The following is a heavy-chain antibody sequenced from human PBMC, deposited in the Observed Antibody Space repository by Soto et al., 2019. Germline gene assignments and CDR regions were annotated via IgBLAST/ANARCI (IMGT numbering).Heavy chain of an antibody. D-gene: IGHD5-12*01. CDR1: GYSFTSYW. CDR3: ASKFRYSGYEYGFDY. V-gene: IGHV5-51*01. CDR2: IHPGDSDT. J-gene: IGHJ4*02. Sequence: GESLKISCKGSGYSFTSYWIAWVRQMPGKGLEWMGIIHPGDSDTRYSPSFQGQVTISADKSISTAYLQWSSLKASDTAMYYCASKFRYSGYEYGFDYWGQGTLVTVSS.